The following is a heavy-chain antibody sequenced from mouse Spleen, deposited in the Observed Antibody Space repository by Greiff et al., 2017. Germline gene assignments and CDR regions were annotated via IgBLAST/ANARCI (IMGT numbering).Heavy chain of an antibody. CDR1: GYTFTYYT. CDR3: ASQDSSGYWFIY. J-gene: IGHJ3*01. Sequence: VQLKQSGAELARPGASVKMSCKASGYTFTYYTMHWVKQRPGQGLEWIGYINPSSGYSKYNQKFKDKATLTDDKSSSTAYMQLSSLTSEDSAVYYCASQDSSGYWFIYWGQGTLVTVSA. D-gene: IGHD3-2*01. V-gene: IGHV1-4*01. CDR2: INPSSGYS.